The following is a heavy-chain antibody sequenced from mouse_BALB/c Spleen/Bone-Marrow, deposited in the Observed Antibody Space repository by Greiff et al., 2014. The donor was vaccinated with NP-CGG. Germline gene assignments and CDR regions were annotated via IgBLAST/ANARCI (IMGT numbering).Heavy chain of an antibody. CDR1: GYTFTNYW. CDR2: IDPNTYYT. Sequence: QVQLQQPRAELAKPGASVKMSCKASGYTFTNYWMHWVKQRPGQGLEWIGYIDPNTYYTRYNQKFKDKATLTADKSSSTAYLRLSSLTSEDSAVYYCARYWDAYWGQGTLVTVSA. J-gene: IGHJ3*01. D-gene: IGHD4-1*01. V-gene: IGHV1-7*01. CDR3: ARYWDAY.